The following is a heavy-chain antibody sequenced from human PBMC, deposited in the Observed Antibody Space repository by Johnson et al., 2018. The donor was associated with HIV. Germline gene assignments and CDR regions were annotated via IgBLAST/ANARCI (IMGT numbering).Heavy chain of an antibody. CDR2: IKQDGSEK. D-gene: IGHD3-3*01. J-gene: IGHJ3*02. Sequence: VQLVESGGGLVKPGGSLRLSCAASGFTFSDYDMSWIRQAPGKGLEWVANIKQDGSEKYYVDSVKGRFTISRDNAKNSLYLQMNGLRAEDTAVYYSARDGLHYDFWSGYAPDAFDIWGQGTMVTVSS. CDR1: GFTFSDYD. CDR3: ARDGLHYDFWSGYAPDAFDI. V-gene: IGHV3-7*05.